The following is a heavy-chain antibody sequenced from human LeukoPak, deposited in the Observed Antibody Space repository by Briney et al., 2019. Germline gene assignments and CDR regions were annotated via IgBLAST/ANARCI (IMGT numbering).Heavy chain of an antibody. CDR1: GGSISSGSFY. Sequence: PSETLSLTCTVSGGSISSGSFYWNWIRQPAGKGLEWIGRIYTSGSTNYNPSLKSRGTISVDTSKNQFSLKLSSVTAADTAVYYCARASRYRTGSSCYHWLDPWGQGTLVTVSS. CDR2: IYTSGST. V-gene: IGHV4-61*02. CDR3: ARASRYRTGSSCYHWLDP. J-gene: IGHJ5*02. D-gene: IGHD2-15*01.